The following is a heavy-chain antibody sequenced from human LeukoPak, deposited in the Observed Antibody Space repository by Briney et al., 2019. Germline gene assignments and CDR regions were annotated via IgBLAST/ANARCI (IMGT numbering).Heavy chain of an antibody. D-gene: IGHD3-10*02. CDR3: ARALNYVSDY. J-gene: IGHJ4*02. CDR1: GFTFSSYA. V-gene: IGHV3-30-3*01. CDR2: ISYDGSNK. Sequence: PGGSLRLSCAASGFTFSSYAMHWVRQAPGKGLEWVAVISYDGSNKYYADSVKGRFTISRDNSKNTLYLQMSSLRAEDTAVYYCARALNYVSDYWGQGTLVTVSS.